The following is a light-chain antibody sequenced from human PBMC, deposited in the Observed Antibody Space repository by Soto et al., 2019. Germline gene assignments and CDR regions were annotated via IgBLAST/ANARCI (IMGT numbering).Light chain of an antibody. V-gene: IGKV3-15*01. CDR2: GTS. CDR3: QQYNNWLIT. CDR1: QSVSSN. Sequence: EIVMTQSPATLSVSPGERATLSCRASQSVSSNLAWYQLKPGQAPRLPISGTSTRATGIPARFSGSGSGTEFTLTISSLQSEDFAVYYCQQYNNWLITFGQGHDWRL. J-gene: IGKJ5*01.